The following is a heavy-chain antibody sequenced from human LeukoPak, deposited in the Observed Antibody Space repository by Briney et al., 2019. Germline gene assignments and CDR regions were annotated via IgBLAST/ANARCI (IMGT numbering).Heavy chain of an antibody. CDR2: ISGSGGST. Sequence: GGSLRLSCAASGFTFSSYAMSWVRQAPGKGLEWVSAISGSGGSTYYADSVKGRFTISRDNSKNTLYLQMNSLRAEDTAVYYCAKGVGRYFDWLFLFDYWGQGTLVTVSS. CDR1: GFTFSSYA. D-gene: IGHD3-9*01. J-gene: IGHJ4*02. V-gene: IGHV3-23*01. CDR3: AKGVGRYFDWLFLFDY.